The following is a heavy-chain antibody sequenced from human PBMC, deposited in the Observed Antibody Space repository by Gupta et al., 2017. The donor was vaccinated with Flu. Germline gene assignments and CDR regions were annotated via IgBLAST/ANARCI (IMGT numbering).Heavy chain of an antibody. CDR2: IWYDGSNK. V-gene: IGHV3-33*01. CDR3: ARAVNYYDSSGSAYYFDY. D-gene: IGHD3-22*01. J-gene: IGHJ4*02. Sequence: QVQLVESGGGVVQPGRSLRLSCAASGFTFSSYGMHWVRQAPGKGLEWVAVIWYDGSNKYYADSVKGRVTISRDNSKNTLYLQMNSLRAEDTAVYYCARAVNYYDSSGSAYYFDYWGQGTLVTVSS. CDR1: GFTFSSYG.